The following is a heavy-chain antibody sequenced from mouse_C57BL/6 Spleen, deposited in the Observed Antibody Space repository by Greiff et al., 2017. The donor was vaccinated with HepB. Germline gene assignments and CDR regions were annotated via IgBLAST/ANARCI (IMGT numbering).Heavy chain of an antibody. Sequence: EVQRVESGEGLVKPGGSLKLSCAASGFTFSSYAMSWVRQTPEKRLEWVAYISSGGDYIYYADTVKGRFTISRDNARNTLYLQMSSLKSEDTAMYYCTRDRRDYYAMDYWGQGTSVTVSS. V-gene: IGHV5-9-1*02. CDR2: ISSGGDYI. CDR1: GFTFSSYA. J-gene: IGHJ4*01. CDR3: TRDRRDYYAMDY.